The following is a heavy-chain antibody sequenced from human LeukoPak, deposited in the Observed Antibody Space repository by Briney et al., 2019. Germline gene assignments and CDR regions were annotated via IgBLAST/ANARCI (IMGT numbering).Heavy chain of an antibody. CDR1: GGSISSYY. J-gene: IGHJ4*02. CDR2: IYYSGST. D-gene: IGHD2-15*01. CDR3: ARHGYCSGGSRYVVFDY. V-gene: IGHV4-59*08. Sequence: SETLSLTCTVSGGSISSYYWSWIRQPPGKGLEWIGYIYYSGSTNYNPSLKSRVTISVDTSKNQFSLKLSSVTAADTAVYYCARHGYCSGGSRYVVFDYWGQGTLVTVSS.